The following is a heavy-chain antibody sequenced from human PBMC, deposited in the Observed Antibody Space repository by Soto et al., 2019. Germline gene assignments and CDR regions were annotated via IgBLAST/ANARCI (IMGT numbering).Heavy chain of an antibody. J-gene: IGHJ6*02. Sequence: GSSVQVSCKASGYPFTSYGIHWVRQAPGQRLEWTGWINAGNGNTKYSEKFQGRVTITRDTSASTAYLELSSLRSEDTAVYYCARDPNDWSYYYEHSEYGIYVWGQRNSDTVSS. CDR2: INAGNGNT. CDR1: GYPFTSYG. D-gene: IGHD3-10*01. CDR3: ARDPNDWSYYYEHSEYGIYV. V-gene: IGHV1-3*01.